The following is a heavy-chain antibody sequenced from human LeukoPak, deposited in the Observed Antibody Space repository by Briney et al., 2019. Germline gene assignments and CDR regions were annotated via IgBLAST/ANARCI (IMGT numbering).Heavy chain of an antibody. CDR3: ARDYYDSSGLGAFDI. CDR1: GYTFSGHY. CDR2: SNPNSGGT. D-gene: IGHD3-22*01. V-gene: IGHV1-2*02. Sequence: ASVKVSCKAAGYTFSGHYTHWVRQAPGQGLEWMRWSNPNSGGTKYAQKFQGRVTMTRDTSISTAYMELSRLRSDDTAVYYCARDYYDSSGLGAFDIWGQGTMVTVSS. J-gene: IGHJ3*02.